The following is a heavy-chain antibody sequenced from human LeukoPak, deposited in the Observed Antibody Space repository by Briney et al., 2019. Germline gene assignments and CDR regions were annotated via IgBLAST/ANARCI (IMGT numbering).Heavy chain of an antibody. CDR1: GFTFSSYA. V-gene: IGHV3-23*01. CDR2: ISGSGGST. J-gene: IGHJ4*02. CDR3: AKEFYDYVWGSYRYWDY. Sequence: PGGSLRLSCAASGFTFSSYAMSWVRQAPGKGLEWVSAISGSGGSTYYVDSVKGRFTISRDNSKNTLYLQMNSLRAEDTAVYYCAKEFYDYVWGSYRYWDYWGQGTLVTVSS. D-gene: IGHD3-16*02.